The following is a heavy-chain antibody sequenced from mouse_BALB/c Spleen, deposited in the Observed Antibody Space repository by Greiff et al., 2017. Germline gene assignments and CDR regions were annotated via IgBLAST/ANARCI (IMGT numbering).Heavy chain of an antibody. D-gene: IGHD2-2*01. V-gene: IGHV5-4*02. J-gene: IGHJ2*01. Sequence: EVQVVESGGGLVKPGGSLKLSCAASGFTFSDYYMYWVRQIPEKRLEWVATISDGGSYTYYPDSVKGRFTISRDNAKNNLYLQMSSLKSEDTAMYYCARAYGYGDYWGQGTTLTVSS. CDR3: ARAYGYGDY. CDR1: GFTFSDYY. CDR2: ISDGGSYT.